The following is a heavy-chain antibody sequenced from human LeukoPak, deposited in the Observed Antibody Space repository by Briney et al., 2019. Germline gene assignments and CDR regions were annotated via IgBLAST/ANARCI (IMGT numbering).Heavy chain of an antibody. D-gene: IGHD3-10*01. Sequence: GGSLRLSCAASGFTFSSYEMNWVRQAPGKGLEWVSYISSSGSTIYYADSVKGRFTISRDNAKNSLYLQMNSLRAEDTAVYYCARDYYRRKWFGEKIRGYDYYYMDVWGKGTTVTISS. CDR3: ARDYYRRKWFGEKIRGYDYYYMDV. CDR2: ISSSGSTI. V-gene: IGHV3-48*03. CDR1: GFTFSSYE. J-gene: IGHJ6*03.